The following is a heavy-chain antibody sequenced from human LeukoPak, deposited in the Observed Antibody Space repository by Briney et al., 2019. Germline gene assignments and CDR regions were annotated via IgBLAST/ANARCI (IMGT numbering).Heavy chain of an antibody. Sequence: GGSLRLSCTASGFQFSRNGVHWVRQAPGKGLEWVAFIRYDGTKTFYGDPVRGRFTISRDNSKNTLYLEMNSLRHEDTAVYSCARDFDDVNGNFYYIPDFWGQGTLVTVSS. CDR2: IRYDGTKT. J-gene: IGHJ4*02. CDR1: GFQFSRNG. CDR3: ARDFDDVNGNFYYIPDF. D-gene: IGHD2-8*01. V-gene: IGHV3-30*02.